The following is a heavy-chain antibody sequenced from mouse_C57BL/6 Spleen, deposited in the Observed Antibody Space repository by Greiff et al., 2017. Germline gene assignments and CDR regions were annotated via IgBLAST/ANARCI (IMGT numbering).Heavy chain of an antibody. J-gene: IGHJ2*01. D-gene: IGHD1-1*01. CDR2: ISSGSSTL. CDR3: AREIYYYGSSYFFDY. CDR1: GFTFSDYG. Sequence: EVMLVESGGGLVKPGGSLKLSCAASGFTFSDYGMHWVRQAPEKGLEWVAYISSGSSTLYYADTVKGRFTISRDNAKNTLFLQMTSLRSEDTAMYYCAREIYYYGSSYFFDYWGQGTTRAVSS. V-gene: IGHV5-17*01.